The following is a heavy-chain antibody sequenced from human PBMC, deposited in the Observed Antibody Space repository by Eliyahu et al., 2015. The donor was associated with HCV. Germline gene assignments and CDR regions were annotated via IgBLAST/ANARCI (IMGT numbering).Heavy chain of an antibody. V-gene: IGHV3-30-3*01. D-gene: IGHD3-16*01. CDR2: ISYDGSNK. Sequence: QVQLVESGGGVVQPGRSLRLSCAASGFPFSXYAMHWVRQAPGKGLGWVAVISYDGSNKYYADSVKGRFTISRDNSKNTLYLQMNSLRAEDTAVYYCARDFGDVLVMDVWGQGTTVTVSS. J-gene: IGHJ6*02. CDR3: ARDFGDVLVMDV. CDR1: GFPFSXYA.